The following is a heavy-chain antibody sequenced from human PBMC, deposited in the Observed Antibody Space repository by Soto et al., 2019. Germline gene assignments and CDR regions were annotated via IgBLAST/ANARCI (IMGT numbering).Heavy chain of an antibody. Sequence: ASVKVSCKASGYTFTSYGISWVRQAPGQGLEWMGWISAYNGNTNYAQKLQGRVTMTTDTSTSTAYMELRSLRSDDTAVYYCASDGIQYWLLSYWCQENLVTLSS. D-gene: IGHD2-8*02. V-gene: IGHV1-18*01. J-gene: IGHJ4*02. CDR3: ASDGIQYWLLSY. CDR2: ISAYNGNT. CDR1: GYTFTSYG.